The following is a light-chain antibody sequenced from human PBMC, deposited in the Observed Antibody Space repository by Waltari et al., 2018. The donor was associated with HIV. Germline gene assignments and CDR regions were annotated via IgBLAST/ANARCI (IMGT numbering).Light chain of an antibody. CDR3: AAWDDGLSGPV. V-gene: IGLV1-47*01. Sequence: QSVLTQPPSASGTPGQRVTISCSGSRSNIGSNYVYWYQQLPGTAPKLLIYRNNQRPSGVPDRFSGSKSGTSASLAISGLRSEDEAHYYCAAWDDGLSGPVFGGGTKLTVL. J-gene: IGLJ2*01. CDR1: RSNIGSNY. CDR2: RNN.